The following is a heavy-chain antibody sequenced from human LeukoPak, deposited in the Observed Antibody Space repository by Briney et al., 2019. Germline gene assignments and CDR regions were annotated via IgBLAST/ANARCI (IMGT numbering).Heavy chain of an antibody. CDR2: LSYDGTNK. J-gene: IGHJ3*02. CDR3: AKDLAYYDSSGDYYPAFDI. D-gene: IGHD3-22*01. CDR1: GFTFSDYG. Sequence: GSLRLSCAVSGFTFSDYGMHWVRQAPGKGLEWLAVLSYDGTNKYYADSVKGRFTISRDNSENTLYLQMNSLRAEDTAIYYCAKDLAYYDSSGDYYPAFDIWGQGTMVTVSS. V-gene: IGHV3-30*18.